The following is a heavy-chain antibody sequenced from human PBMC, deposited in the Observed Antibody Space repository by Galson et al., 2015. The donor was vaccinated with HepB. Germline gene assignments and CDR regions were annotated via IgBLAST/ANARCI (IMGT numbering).Heavy chain of an antibody. CDR2: IIPIFGTA. CDR1: GGTFSSYA. Sequence: SVKVSCKASGGTFSSYAISWVRQAPGQGLEWMGGIIPIFGTANSAQKFQGRVTITADESTRTAYMELSSLRSEDTAVYYCARGDFGVVIGYYYYGMDVWGQGTTVTVSS. V-gene: IGHV1-69*13. CDR3: ARGDFGVVIGYYYYGMDV. D-gene: IGHD3-3*01. J-gene: IGHJ6*02.